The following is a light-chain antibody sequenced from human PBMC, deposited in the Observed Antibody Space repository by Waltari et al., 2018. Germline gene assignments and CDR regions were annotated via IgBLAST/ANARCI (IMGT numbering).Light chain of an antibody. CDR1: SDQVSSPPY. Sequence: QTVVTNEPSLSVAPGGTVTLTCILRSDQVSSPPYVSWYQQRPGKTPRTLVYKTNIRSSGVPDRFSGSSLGNKAALIITGAQADDECYYYCLVYMGSGIWVFGGGSKLTVL. CDR3: LVYMGSGIWV. J-gene: IGLJ3*02. V-gene: IGLV8-61*01. CDR2: KTN.